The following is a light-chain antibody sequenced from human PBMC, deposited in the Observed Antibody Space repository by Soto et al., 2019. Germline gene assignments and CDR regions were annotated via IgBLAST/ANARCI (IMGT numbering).Light chain of an antibody. CDR2: DVS. CDR1: SGDIGDYNY. J-gene: IGLJ1*01. Sequence: HSVLTQPASVSGSPGQSITISCVGTSGDIGDYNYVSWYQQHPGKVPKVIIYDVSNRPSGVSYRFSGTKSGNTASLTVSGLQAEDEADYYCCSYTRGGTLIFGTGTKVTVL. CDR3: CSYTRGGTLI. V-gene: IGLV2-14*01.